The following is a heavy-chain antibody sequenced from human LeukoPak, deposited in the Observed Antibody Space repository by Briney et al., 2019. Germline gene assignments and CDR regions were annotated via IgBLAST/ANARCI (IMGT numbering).Heavy chain of an antibody. Sequence: GASVKVSCKASGYTFTSYDINWVRQATGQGLEWMGWMNPNRGNTGYAQKFQGRVTITRNTSISTAYMELSSLRSEDTAVYYCATSPSGPDAFDIWGQGTMVTVSS. J-gene: IGHJ3*02. D-gene: IGHD5-12*01. CDR3: ATSPSGPDAFDI. CDR2: MNPNRGNT. CDR1: GYTFTSYD. V-gene: IGHV1-8*03.